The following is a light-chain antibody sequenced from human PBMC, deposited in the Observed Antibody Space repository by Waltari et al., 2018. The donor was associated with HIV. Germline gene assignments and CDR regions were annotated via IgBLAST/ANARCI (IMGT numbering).Light chain of an antibody. CDR1: GDINSD. CDR2: SVS. V-gene: IGKV1-8*01. Sequence: AIRMTQSPSSLSASTGDVLNIPCRASGDINSDLAWYRQKPGKAPELLISSVSALRTGVPSRFSGSGSGTDFTLSISCLQSDDFGTYYCQQYSQFPLSFGGGTKVE. CDR3: QQYSQFPLS. J-gene: IGKJ4*01.